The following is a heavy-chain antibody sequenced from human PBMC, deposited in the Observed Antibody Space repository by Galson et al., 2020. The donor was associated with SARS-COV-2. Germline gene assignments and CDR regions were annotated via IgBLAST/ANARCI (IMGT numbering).Heavy chain of an antibody. CDR1: GDSITSRTYS. CDR3: ARVPLRRGEGLAGFDY. CDR2: IYYSGST. V-gene: IGHV4-39*07. J-gene: IGHJ4*02. Sequence: SETLSLTCTVSGDSITSRTYSWGWIRQPPEKGLEWIATIYYSGSTYYNPSLKSRVTISVDTSKNQFSLNLRSVTAADTAIFYCARVPLRRGEGLAGFDYGGQGILVTVSS. D-gene: IGHD6-19*01.